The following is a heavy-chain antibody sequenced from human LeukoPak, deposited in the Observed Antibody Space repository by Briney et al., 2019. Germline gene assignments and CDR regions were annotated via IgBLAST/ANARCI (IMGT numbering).Heavy chain of an antibody. CDR1: GFTVSSNY. CDR2: IYSGGST. V-gene: IGHV3-53*01. J-gene: IGHJ6*02. CDR3: ARELYVQEVGYYYGMDV. D-gene: IGHD2-8*01. Sequence: GGSLRLSCAASGFTVSSNYMSWVRQAPGKGLEWVSVIYSGGSTYYADSVKGRFTISRDNSKNTLYLQMNSLRAEDTAVYYRARELYVQEVGYYYGMDVWGQGTTVTVSS.